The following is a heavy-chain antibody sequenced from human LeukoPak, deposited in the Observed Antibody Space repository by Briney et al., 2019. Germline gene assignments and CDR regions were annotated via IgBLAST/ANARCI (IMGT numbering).Heavy chain of an antibody. CDR2: ISGSGGST. V-gene: IGHV3-23*01. D-gene: IGHD2-15*01. CDR3: ASVACSAVTCFGFLFFDY. Sequence: GGSLRPSCAASGFTFSSYGMSWVRQVPGKGLEWVSAISGSGGSTYYADSVKGRFTISRDNAKNSLFLQMNSLRAEDTAVYYCASVACSAVTCFGFLFFDYWGQGTLVTVSS. CDR1: GFTFSSYG. J-gene: IGHJ4*02.